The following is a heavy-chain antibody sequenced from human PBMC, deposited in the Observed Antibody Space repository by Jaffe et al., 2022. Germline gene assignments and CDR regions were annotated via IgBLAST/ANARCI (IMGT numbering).Heavy chain of an antibody. Sequence: EVQLVESGGGLIQPGGSLRLSCAASGFTFSSYSMNWLRQAPGKGLEWISYITSSSNTIYYADSVKGRFTISRDNAKNSLYLQMNSLRAEDTAIYYCARDRSGGSGPYYFDYWGQGTLVTVSS. D-gene: IGHD3-10*01. CDR1: GFTFSSYS. CDR3: ARDRSGGSGPYYFDY. CDR2: ITSSSNTI. J-gene: IGHJ4*02. V-gene: IGHV3-48*01.